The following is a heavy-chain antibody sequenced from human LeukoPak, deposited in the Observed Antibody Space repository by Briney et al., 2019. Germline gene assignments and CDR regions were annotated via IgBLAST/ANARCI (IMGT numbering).Heavy chain of an antibody. CDR2: IIPILGIA. Sequence: EASVKVSCKASGGTFSSYAISWVRQAPGQGLEWMGRIIPILGIANYAQKFQGRVTIIADKSTSTAYMELSSLRSEDTAVYYCAREGGVAAAGNWFDPWGQGTLVTVSS. V-gene: IGHV1-69*04. J-gene: IGHJ5*02. CDR1: GGTFSSYA. CDR3: AREGGVAAAGNWFDP. D-gene: IGHD6-13*01.